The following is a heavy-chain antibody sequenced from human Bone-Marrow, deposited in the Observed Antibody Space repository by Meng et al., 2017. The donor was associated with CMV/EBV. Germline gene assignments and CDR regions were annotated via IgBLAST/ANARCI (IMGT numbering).Heavy chain of an antibody. Sequence: GGSLRLSCAASGFTFSSYSMNWVRQAPGKGLEWVSSISSSSSYIDYADSVKGRFTISRDNAKNSLYLQMNSLRAEDTAVYYSARGRYGSGSYHTYYYYYGMDVWGQGTTVTVSS. D-gene: IGHD3-10*01. J-gene: IGHJ6*02. V-gene: IGHV3-21*01. CDR1: GFTFSSYS. CDR2: ISSSSSYI. CDR3: ARGRYGSGSYHTYYYYYGMDV.